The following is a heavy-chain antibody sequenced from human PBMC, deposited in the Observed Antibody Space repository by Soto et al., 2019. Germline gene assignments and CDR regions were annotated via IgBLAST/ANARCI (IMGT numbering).Heavy chain of an antibody. V-gene: IGHV4-34*01. J-gene: IGHJ5*02. D-gene: IGHD3-22*01. CDR3: ARKGFTAYYYDSSGYNWFDP. CDR2: INHSGST. Sequence: SETLSLTCAVYGGSFSGYYWSWIRQPPGKGLEWIGEINHSGSTNYNPSLKSRVTISVDTSKNQFSQKLSSVTAADTAVYYCARKGFTAYYYDSSGYNWFDPWGQGTLVTVSS. CDR1: GGSFSGYY.